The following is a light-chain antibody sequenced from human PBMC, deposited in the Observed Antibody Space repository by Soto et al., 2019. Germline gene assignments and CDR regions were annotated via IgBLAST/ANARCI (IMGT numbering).Light chain of an antibody. CDR3: CSYAGSYTPSYV. Sequence: QSALTQPRSVSGSPGQSGTISCTGTSSDVGGYNYVSWYQQHPGKAPKLMIYDVSKRPSGVPDRFSGSKSGNTASLTISGLQAEDEADYYRCSYAGSYTPSYVFGTGTKLTAL. CDR2: DVS. V-gene: IGLV2-11*01. CDR1: SSDVGGYNY. J-gene: IGLJ1*01.